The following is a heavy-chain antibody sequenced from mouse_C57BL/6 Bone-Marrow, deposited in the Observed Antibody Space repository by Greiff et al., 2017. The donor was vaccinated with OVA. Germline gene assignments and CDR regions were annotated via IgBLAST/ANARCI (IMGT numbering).Heavy chain of an antibody. CDR3: ASRGLRRGDY. CDR2: INPGSGGT. J-gene: IGHJ4*01. CDR1: GYAFTNYL. Sequence: VQRVESGAELVRPGTSVKVSCKASGYAFTNYLIEWVKQRPGQGLEWIGVINPGSGGTNYNEKFKGKATLTADKSSSTAYMQLSSLTSEDSAVYFCASRGLRRGDYWGQGTSVTVSS. D-gene: IGHD2-4*01. V-gene: IGHV1-54*01.